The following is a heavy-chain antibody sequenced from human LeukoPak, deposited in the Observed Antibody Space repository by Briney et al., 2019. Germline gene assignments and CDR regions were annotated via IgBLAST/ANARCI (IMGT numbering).Heavy chain of an antibody. V-gene: IGHV1-69*13. D-gene: IGHD3-10*01. CDR2: IIPIFGTA. CDR3: ARNPPYYSGSGSPSRYYYGMDV. J-gene: IGHJ6*02. CDR1: GDTFSSYA. Sequence: ASVKVSCKASGDTFSSYAISWVRQAPGQGLEWMGVIIPIFGTANYAQKFQGRVTITADESTSTAYTELSSLRSEDTAVYYCARNPPYYSGSGSPSRYYYGMDVWGQGTTVTVSS.